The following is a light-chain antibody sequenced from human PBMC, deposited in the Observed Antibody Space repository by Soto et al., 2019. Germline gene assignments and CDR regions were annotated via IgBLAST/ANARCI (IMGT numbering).Light chain of an antibody. Sequence: DIQMTQSPSTLSASVGDRVTITCRASQSITNWLAWYQQKPGKAPKLLIYKASTLESGVPSRFSGSGSGTEFTLTISSLQPDDFATYYCQQFNTFSGTFGQGTKVEV. CDR1: QSITNW. CDR2: KAS. J-gene: IGKJ1*01. CDR3: QQFNTFSGT. V-gene: IGKV1-5*03.